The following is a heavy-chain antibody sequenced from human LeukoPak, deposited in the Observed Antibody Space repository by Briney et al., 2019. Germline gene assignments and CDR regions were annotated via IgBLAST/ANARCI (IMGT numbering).Heavy chain of an antibody. D-gene: IGHD1-7*01. J-gene: IGHJ4*02. CDR1: GFTFSNYA. Sequence: PGGSLRLSCAASGFTFSNYAMSWVRQAPGKGLEWVSTISGSGGSTHYADSVKGRFTISRDNSKNTLSLQMNSLRAEDTAVYYCGKDTQHYNWNYEYWGQGTLVTVSS. CDR3: GKDTQHYNWNYEY. V-gene: IGHV3-23*01. CDR2: ISGSGGST.